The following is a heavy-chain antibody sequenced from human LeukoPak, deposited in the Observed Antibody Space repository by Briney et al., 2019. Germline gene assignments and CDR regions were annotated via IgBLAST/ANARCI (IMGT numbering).Heavy chain of an antibody. CDR1: GGSISSGSYY. CDR3: ARGGDYVWGSSSDQYYFDY. D-gene: IGHD3-16*01. V-gene: IGHV4-61*02. CDR2: IYTSGST. Sequence: SQTLSLTCTVSGGSISSGSYYWSWIRQPAGKGLEWIGRIYTSGSTNYNPSLKSRVTISVDTSKNQFSLKLSSVTAADTAVYYCARGGDYVWGSSSDQYYFDYWGQGTLVTVSS. J-gene: IGHJ4*02.